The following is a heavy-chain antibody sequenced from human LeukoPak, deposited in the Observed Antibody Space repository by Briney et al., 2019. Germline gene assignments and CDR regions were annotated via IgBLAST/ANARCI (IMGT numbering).Heavy chain of an antibody. CDR2: IYHSGST. V-gene: IGHV4-38-2*01. CDR1: GYSISSGYY. J-gene: IGHJ3*02. CDR3: ARVLRYFDWLLPYDAFDI. Sequence: PSETLSLTCAVSGYSISSGYYWGWIRQPPGKGLEWIGSIYHSGSTNYNPSLKSRVTISVDTSKNQFSPKLSSVTAADTAVYYCARVLRYFDWLLPYDAFDIWGQGTMVTVSS. D-gene: IGHD3-9*01.